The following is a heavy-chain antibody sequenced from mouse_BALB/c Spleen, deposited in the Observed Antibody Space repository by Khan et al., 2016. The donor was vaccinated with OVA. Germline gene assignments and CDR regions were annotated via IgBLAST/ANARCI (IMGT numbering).Heavy chain of an antibody. CDR1: GYTFTSYW. CDR2: IYPGTDNT. J-gene: IGHJ2*01. V-gene: IGHV1S132*01. Sequence: QMQFEESGAELVRPGASVKMSCKTSGYTFTSYWIHWVKQRPGQGLEWIGRIYPGTDNTYYSEKLKDKATLTADKSSSTAYMQLSSLKSEDSAVYFCARAQVLYYFDYWGQGTTLTVSS. CDR3: ARAQVLYYFDY.